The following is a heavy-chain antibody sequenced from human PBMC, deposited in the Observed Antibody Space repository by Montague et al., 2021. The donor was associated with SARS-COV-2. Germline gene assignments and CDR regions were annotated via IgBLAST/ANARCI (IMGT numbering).Heavy chain of an antibody. CDR1: GGSFSGCY. J-gene: IGHJ6*02. CDR3: ARSKPVSSFYYYYGMDV. D-gene: IGHD1-14*01. V-gene: IGHV4-34*01. Sequence: SETLSLTCAVYGGSFSGCYWSWIRQPPGKGLEWIGEINHSGSTNYNPSLKSRVTISVDTSKNQFSLKLSSVTAADTAVYYCARSKPVSSFYYYYGMDVWGQGTTVTVSS. CDR2: INHSGST.